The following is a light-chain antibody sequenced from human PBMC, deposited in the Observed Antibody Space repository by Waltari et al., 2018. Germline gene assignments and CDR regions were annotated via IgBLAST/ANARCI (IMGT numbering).Light chain of an antibody. Sequence: SVLTQSPGTLSLSPGESPTLPCRASTSVRTANLALFQQRPRQAPRLLNYETSRRVPGIPDRISGSGSGTDFTLTISRLEPGDFAVYYCQQYGITWTFGQGTKVEIK. J-gene: IGKJ1*01. CDR2: ETS. CDR1: TSVRTAN. V-gene: IGKV3-20*01. CDR3: QQYGITWT.